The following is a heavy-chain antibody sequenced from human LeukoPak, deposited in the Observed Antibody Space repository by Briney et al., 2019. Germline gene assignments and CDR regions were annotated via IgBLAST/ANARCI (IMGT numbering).Heavy chain of an antibody. CDR1: GCSISSYY. V-gene: IGHV4-59*01. CDR2: IYYSGSL. D-gene: IGHD3-9*01. Sequence: SETLSLTCTVSGCSISSYYWSWRRPPPGKGLEWSGYIYYSGSLTYTPPAKRRVPISVDTSKNQFPLKLRSVTAAATAVYSCAREQTYFDWRLDNWFDPWSQGTLVTVSS. CDR3: AREQTYFDWRLDNWFDP. J-gene: IGHJ5*02.